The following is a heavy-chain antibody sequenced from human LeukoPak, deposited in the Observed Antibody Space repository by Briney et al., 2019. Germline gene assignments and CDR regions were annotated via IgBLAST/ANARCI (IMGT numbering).Heavy chain of an antibody. CDR3: ARGLVVVAAYFDY. V-gene: IGHV1-69*04. Sequence: GASVKVSCKASGGTFSIYAISWVRQAPGQGLEWMGRIIPILGIANYAQKFQGRVTITADKSTSTAYMELSSLRSEDTAVYYCARGLVVVAAYFDYWGQGTLVTVSS. CDR2: IIPILGIA. D-gene: IGHD2-15*01. CDR1: GGTFSIYA. J-gene: IGHJ4*02.